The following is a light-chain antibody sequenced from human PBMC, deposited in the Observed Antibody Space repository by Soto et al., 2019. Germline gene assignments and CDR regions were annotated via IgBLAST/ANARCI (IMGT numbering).Light chain of an antibody. CDR1: QSVSSN. Sequence: IVMPQSPATLSVSPGERATLSCRASQSVSSNLAWYQQKPGQAPRLLIYGASTRATGIPARFSGSGSGTEFTLTISSPQSEDFAVYYCQQYNNWPFTFGQGTRLET. J-gene: IGKJ5*01. CDR3: QQYNNWPFT. CDR2: GAS. V-gene: IGKV3-15*01.